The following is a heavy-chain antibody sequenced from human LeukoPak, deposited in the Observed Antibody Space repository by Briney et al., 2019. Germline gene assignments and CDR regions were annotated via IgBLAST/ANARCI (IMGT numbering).Heavy chain of an antibody. CDR1: GYSISSGYY. V-gene: IGHV4-38-2*01. J-gene: IGHJ4*01. Sequence: SETLSPTCAVSGYSISSGYYWGWIRQPPGKGLEWIGSIYHSGSTYYNPSLRSRVTISVDTSKNQFSLKLSSVTAADTAVYYCARVDSSSWPSFDYWGHGTLVTVSS. CDR3: ARVDSSSWPSFDY. CDR2: IYHSGST. D-gene: IGHD6-13*01.